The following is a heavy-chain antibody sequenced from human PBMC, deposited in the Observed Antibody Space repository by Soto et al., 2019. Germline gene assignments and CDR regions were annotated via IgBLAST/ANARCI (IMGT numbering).Heavy chain of an antibody. CDR2: IYSGGST. J-gene: IGHJ6*02. Sequence: EVQLVESGGGLVQPGGSLRLSCAASGFTVSSNYMSWVRQAPGKGLEWVSVIYSGGSTYYADSVKGRFTISRYNSKNTLYLQMTGLRAEDTAVYYCAREYSYGYYYYYAMDVWGQGTTVTVSS. V-gene: IGHV3-66*01. D-gene: IGHD5-18*01. CDR1: GFTVSSNY. CDR3: AREYSYGYYYYYAMDV.